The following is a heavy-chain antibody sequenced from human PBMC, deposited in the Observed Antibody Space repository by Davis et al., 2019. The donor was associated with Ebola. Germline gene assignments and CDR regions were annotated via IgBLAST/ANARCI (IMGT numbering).Heavy chain of an antibody. V-gene: IGHV1-69*13. CDR3: ARAGVSSFPNGSGTYKYFNYYYMDA. Sequence: SVKVSCKASGRTFSNYAINWVRQAPGQGLEWMGGIIPIFGPANYTQKFQGRLTITADESTSTAYMELSGLRSDDTALYYCARAGVSSFPNGSGTYKYFNYYYMDAWGKGTTVIVSS. J-gene: IGHJ6*03. CDR2: IIPIFGPA. D-gene: IGHD3-10*01. CDR1: GRTFSNYA.